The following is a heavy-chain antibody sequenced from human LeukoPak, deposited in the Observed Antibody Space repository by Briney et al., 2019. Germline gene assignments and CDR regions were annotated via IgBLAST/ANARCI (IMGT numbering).Heavy chain of an antibody. Sequence: GASVTVSWKASGGTFSSYAISWVRQAPGQGLEWMGGIIPIFGTANYAQKFQGRVTITADESTSTAYMELSSLRSEDTAVYYCARVQWLVGGVGYYYGMDVWGQGTTVTVSS. V-gene: IGHV1-69*13. D-gene: IGHD6-19*01. CDR3: ARVQWLVGGVGYYYGMDV. CDR1: GGTFSSYA. J-gene: IGHJ6*02. CDR2: IIPIFGTA.